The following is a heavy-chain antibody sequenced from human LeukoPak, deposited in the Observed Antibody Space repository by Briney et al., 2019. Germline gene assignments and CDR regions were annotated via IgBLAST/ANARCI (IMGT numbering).Heavy chain of an antibody. D-gene: IGHD6-6*01. Sequence: SATLSLTCTVSGYSISSGYYWGWIRQPPGKGLEWIGSIYHSGSTYYNPSLKSRVTISVDTSKNQFSLKLSSVTAADTAVYYCARIEYSSSSSHYWGQGTLVTVSS. CDR3: ARIEYSSSSSHY. J-gene: IGHJ4*02. CDR1: GYSISSGYY. V-gene: IGHV4-38-2*02. CDR2: IYHSGST.